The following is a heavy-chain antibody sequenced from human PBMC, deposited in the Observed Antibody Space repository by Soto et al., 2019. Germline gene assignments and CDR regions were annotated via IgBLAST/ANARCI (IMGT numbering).Heavy chain of an antibody. Sequence: QVQLVQSGAEVKKPGASVKVSCKVSGYTLTELSMHWVRQAPGKGLEWMGGFDPEDGETIYAQKFQGRVTITADESTSTAYMELSSLRSEDTAVYYCARDHDSSGYPYYFDYWGQGTLVTVSS. CDR1: GYTLTELS. D-gene: IGHD3-22*01. CDR3: ARDHDSSGYPYYFDY. CDR2: FDPEDGET. V-gene: IGHV1-24*01. J-gene: IGHJ4*02.